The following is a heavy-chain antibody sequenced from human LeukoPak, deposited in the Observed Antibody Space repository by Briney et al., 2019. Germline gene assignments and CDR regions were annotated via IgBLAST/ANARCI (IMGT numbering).Heavy chain of an antibody. Sequence: ASVKVSCKASGYTFTSYGISWVRQAPGQGLEWMGWISAYNGNTNYAQKLQGRVTMTTDTSTSTAYMELRSLRSDDTAVYYCASAYYDFWSGSPLSYYYYGMDVWGQGTTVTVSS. CDR1: GYTFTSYG. CDR2: ISAYNGNT. CDR3: ASAYYDFWSGSPLSYYYYGMDV. D-gene: IGHD3-3*01. V-gene: IGHV1-18*01. J-gene: IGHJ6*02.